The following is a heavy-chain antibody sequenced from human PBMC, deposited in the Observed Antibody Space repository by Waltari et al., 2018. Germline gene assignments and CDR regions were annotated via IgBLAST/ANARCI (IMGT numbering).Heavy chain of an antibody. Sequence: QVQLQESGPGLVKPSETLSLTCTVSGGSISSYYWSWIRQPPGKGLAWIGYIYYSGSTNYNPSLKSRVTISVDTSKNQFSLKLSSVTAADTAVYYCARGELAYCSSTSCYGQDDYYYYMDVWGKGTTVTVSS. CDR1: GGSISSYY. J-gene: IGHJ6*03. D-gene: IGHD2-2*01. CDR2: IYYSGST. CDR3: ARGELAYCSSTSCYGQDDYYYYMDV. V-gene: IGHV4-59*01.